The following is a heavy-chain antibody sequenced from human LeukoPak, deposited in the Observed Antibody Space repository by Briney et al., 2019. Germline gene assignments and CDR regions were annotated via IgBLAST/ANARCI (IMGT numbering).Heavy chain of an antibody. Sequence: NASETLSLTCTVSGGSISSYYWSWIRQPPGKGLEWIGYIYYSGSTNYNPSLKSRVTISVDTSKNQFSLKLSSVTAADTAVYYCARGPRYYYGSGSYSSSVERYGMDVWGKGTTVTVSS. CDR2: IYYSGST. J-gene: IGHJ6*04. V-gene: IGHV4-59*12. CDR1: GGSISSYY. D-gene: IGHD3-10*01. CDR3: ARGPRYYYGSGSYSSSVERYGMDV.